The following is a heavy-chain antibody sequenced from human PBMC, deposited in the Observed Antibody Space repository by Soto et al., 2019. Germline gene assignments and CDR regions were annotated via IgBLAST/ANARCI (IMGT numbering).Heavy chain of an antibody. J-gene: IGHJ4*02. V-gene: IGHV3-23*01. D-gene: IGHD3-22*01. CDR3: ATGDITYYYDSSGYYSRQYYFDY. Sequence: EVQLLESGGGLVQPGGSLRLSCAASGFTFSSYAMSWVRQAPGKGLEWVSAISGSGGSTYYADSVKGRFTISRDNSKNTLYLQMNSPRAEDTAVYYCATGDITYYYDSSGYYSRQYYFDYWGQGTLVTVSS. CDR2: ISGSGGST. CDR1: GFTFSSYA.